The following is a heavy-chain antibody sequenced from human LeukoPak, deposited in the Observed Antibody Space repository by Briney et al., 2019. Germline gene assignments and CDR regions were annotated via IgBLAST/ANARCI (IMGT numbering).Heavy chain of an antibody. CDR1: GFTFSSYA. CDR2: VFGLDHRT. V-gene: IGHV3-23*01. Sequence: PGGSLRLSCAASGFTFSSYAMHWVRQAPGKGLEWVSTVFGLDHRTSYADSVKGRFTISRDNSKNTLSLQMNSLRAEDTAVYYCAKGLTTLDYWGQGTLVTVSS. CDR3: AKGLTTLDY. D-gene: IGHD4-11*01. J-gene: IGHJ4*02.